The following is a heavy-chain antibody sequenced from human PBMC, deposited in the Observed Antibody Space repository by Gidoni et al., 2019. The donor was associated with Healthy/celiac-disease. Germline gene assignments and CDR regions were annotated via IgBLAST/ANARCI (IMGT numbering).Heavy chain of an antibody. CDR2: IYPGDSDT. V-gene: IGHV5-51*01. Sequence: VQLVQSGAEVKKPGESLKISCKGSGYSFTSYWIGWVGPMPGKGLELMGIIYPGDSDTRYSPSFQGQVTISADKSSSTAYLQWSSLKASDTAMYYCARPKGYCSGGSCYVDWYFDLWGRGTLVTVSS. CDR3: ARPKGYCSGGSCYVDWYFDL. CDR1: GYSFTSYW. D-gene: IGHD2-15*01. J-gene: IGHJ2*01.